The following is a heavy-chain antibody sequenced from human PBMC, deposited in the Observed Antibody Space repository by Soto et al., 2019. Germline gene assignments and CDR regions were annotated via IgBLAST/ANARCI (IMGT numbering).Heavy chain of an antibody. CDR3: ARDYFPKVGVVIIPVWFDP. CDR1: GYTFTSYG. J-gene: IGHJ5*02. V-gene: IGHV1-18*04. CDR2: ISAYNGNT. Sequence: ASVKVSCKASGYTFTSYGISWVRQAPGQGLEWMGWISAYNGNTNYAQKLQGRVTMTTDTSTSTAYMELRSLRSDDTAVYYCARDYFPKVGVVIIPVWFDPWGRGTLVTVSS. D-gene: IGHD3-3*01.